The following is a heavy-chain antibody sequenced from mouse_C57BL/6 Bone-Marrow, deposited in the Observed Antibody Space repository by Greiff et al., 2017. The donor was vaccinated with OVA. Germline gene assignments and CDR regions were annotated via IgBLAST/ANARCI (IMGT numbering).Heavy chain of an antibody. CDR3: ARAYYSNYVGY. Sequence: EVNVVESGGGLVKPGGSLKLSCAASGFTFSDYGMHWVRQAPEKGLEWVACISSGSSTIYYADTVKGRFTISRDNAKNTLFLQMTSLRSEDTAMYYCARAYYSNYVGYWGQGTTLTVSS. CDR2: ISSGSSTI. D-gene: IGHD2-5*01. CDR1: GFTFSDYG. V-gene: IGHV5-17*01. J-gene: IGHJ2*01.